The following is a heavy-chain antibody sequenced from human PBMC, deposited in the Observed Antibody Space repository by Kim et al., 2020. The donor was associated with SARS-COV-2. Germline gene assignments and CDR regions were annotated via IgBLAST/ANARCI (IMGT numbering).Heavy chain of an antibody. Sequence: SETLSLTCAVYGESFNGFHWTWIRQPPGKGLEWIGEVNHSGGAKYSPSLESRVTISADTSKNQFSLKLTSPTAADTALYYCARRDSNRGIVYWGQGTLVT. V-gene: IGHV4-34*01. CDR2: VNHSGGA. CDR1: GESFNGFH. CDR3: ARRDSNRGIVY. D-gene: IGHD3-10*01. J-gene: IGHJ4*02.